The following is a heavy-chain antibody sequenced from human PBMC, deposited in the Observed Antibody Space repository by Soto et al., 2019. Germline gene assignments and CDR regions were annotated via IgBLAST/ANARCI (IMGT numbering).Heavy chain of an antibody. V-gene: IGHV1-2*04. Sequence: ASVKVSCKASGYTFTGYYMHWVRQAPGQGLEWMGWINPNSGGTNYAQKFQGWVTMTRDTSISTAYMELSRLRSDDTAGYYCGKSNPGGGGLGDAFDIWGQGTMVTVSS. D-gene: IGHD3-16*01. CDR1: GYTFTGYY. CDR3: GKSNPGGGGLGDAFDI. CDR2: INPNSGGT. J-gene: IGHJ3*02.